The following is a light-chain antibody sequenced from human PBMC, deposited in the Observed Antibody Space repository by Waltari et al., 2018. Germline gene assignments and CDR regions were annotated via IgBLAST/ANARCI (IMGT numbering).Light chain of an antibody. CDR1: QSISSY. Sequence: DIQMTQSPSSLSASVGARVTITCRASQSISSYFNWYQHKLGKAPKHLIYAGSSLQSGVPSRFSGSGSGTDFTLSISSLQPEVLALYCYQQRYRTPFFDQGTRLGIK. J-gene: IGKJ5*01. V-gene: IGKV1-39*01. CDR2: AGS. CDR3: QQRYRTPF.